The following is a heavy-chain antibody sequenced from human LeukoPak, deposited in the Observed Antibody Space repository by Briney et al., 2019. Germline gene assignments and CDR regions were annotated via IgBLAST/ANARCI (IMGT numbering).Heavy chain of an antibody. CDR2: FDPEDGET. D-gene: IGHD3-22*01. CDR1: GYTLTELS. CDR3: ATRRYYYDSSGQYLDFDY. J-gene: IGHJ4*02. Sequence: GASVKVSCKVSGYTLTELSMHWVRQAPGKGLEWMGGFDPEDGETIYAQRFQGRVTMTEDTSTDTAYMELSSLRSEDTAVYYCATRRYYYDSSGQYLDFDYWGQGTLVTVSS. V-gene: IGHV1-24*01.